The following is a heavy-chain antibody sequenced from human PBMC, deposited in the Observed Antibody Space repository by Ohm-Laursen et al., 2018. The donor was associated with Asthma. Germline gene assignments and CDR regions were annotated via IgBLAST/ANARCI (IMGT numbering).Heavy chain of an antibody. CDR1: GYTFSRYS. Sequence: SLRLSCSASGYTFSRYSIHWIRQAPGKGLEWVASISTASTFIYYADSVRGRFTTSRDNARNLVFLQVNSLRAEDTAVYYCAKVVLMDVWGQGTTVTVSS. D-gene: IGHD3-16*02. J-gene: IGHJ6*02. CDR2: ISTASTFI. CDR3: AKVVLMDV. V-gene: IGHV3-21*04.